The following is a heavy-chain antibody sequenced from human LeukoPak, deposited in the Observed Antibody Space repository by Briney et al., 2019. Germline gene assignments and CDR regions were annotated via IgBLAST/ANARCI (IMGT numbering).Heavy chain of an antibody. V-gene: IGHV3-23*01. CDR1: GFTFSSYA. CDR2: TSGSGGST. D-gene: IGHD1-26*01. J-gene: IGHJ3*02. CDR3: ATSGSYFPGAFDI. Sequence: GGSLRLSCAASGFTFSSYAMSWVRQAPGKGLEWVSATSGSGGSTYYADSVKGRFTISRDNSKSTLYLQMNSLRAEDTAVYYCATSGSYFPGAFDIWGQGTMVTVSS.